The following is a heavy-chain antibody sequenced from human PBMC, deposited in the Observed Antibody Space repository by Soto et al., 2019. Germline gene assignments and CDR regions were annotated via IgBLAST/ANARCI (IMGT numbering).Heavy chain of an antibody. D-gene: IGHD3-9*01. CDR3: ARVVLTITRGAFDA. CDR2: ISHSGTS. V-gene: IGHV4-4*02. CDR1: GGSISSSHW. J-gene: IGHJ3*01. Sequence: QVQLQESGPGLVKPSGTLSLTCAVSGGSISSSHWWTWVRQSPGKGLEYIGEISHSGTSNSNPSLKSRVNLSGDKSKDHVSLTLTSVTGADPAVYYCARVVLTITRGAFDAWGQGTLVIVSS.